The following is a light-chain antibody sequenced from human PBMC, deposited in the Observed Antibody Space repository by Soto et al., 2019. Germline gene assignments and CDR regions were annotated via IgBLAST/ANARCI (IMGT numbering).Light chain of an antibody. V-gene: IGKV1-5*01. Sequence: DMQMTQSLSTLSASVGDTVTITCRASQTISGWLAWYQQRPGKAPNLLIFDASTLESGVPSRFSGSGSGTTFTLTISSLQSDDFATYYCLQYNGYYRTFGQGTKVDIK. CDR1: QTISGW. J-gene: IGKJ1*01. CDR2: DAS. CDR3: LQYNGYYRT.